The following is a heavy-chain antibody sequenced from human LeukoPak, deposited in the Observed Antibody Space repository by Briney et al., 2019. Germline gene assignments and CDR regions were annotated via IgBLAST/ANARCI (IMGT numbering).Heavy chain of an antibody. D-gene: IGHD1-26*01. V-gene: IGHV1-18*01. CDR1: GYTFTSYG. Sequence: GASVKVSCKASGYTFTSYGISWVRQAPGQGLEWMGWISAYNGNTNYAQKLQGRFTISRDNSKNTLYLQMNSLRAEDTAVYYCAREGTWSYYYDYWGQGTLVTVSS. J-gene: IGHJ4*02. CDR3: AREGTWSYYYDY. CDR2: ISAYNGNT.